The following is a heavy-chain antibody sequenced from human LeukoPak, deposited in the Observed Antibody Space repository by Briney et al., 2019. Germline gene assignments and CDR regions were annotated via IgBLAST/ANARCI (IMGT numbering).Heavy chain of an antibody. J-gene: IGHJ3*02. CDR2: IIPIFGTA. D-gene: IGHD3-10*01. Sequence: SVKVSCKASGGTFSSYAISWVRQAPGQGLEWMGGIIPIFGTANYAQKFQGRVTITTDESTSTAYMELSSLRSEDTAVFYCARDLRGSGSSAFDIWGQGTMVTVSS. V-gene: IGHV1-69*05. CDR1: GGTFSSYA. CDR3: ARDLRGSGSSAFDI.